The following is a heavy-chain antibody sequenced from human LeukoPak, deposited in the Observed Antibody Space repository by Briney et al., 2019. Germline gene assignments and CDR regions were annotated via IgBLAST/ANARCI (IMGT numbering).Heavy chain of an antibody. D-gene: IGHD6-19*01. CDR3: SRDYRAVPFDY. Sequence: GGSLRLSCAASGFTFSSYSMNWVRQAPGKGLEWVSSISSSSSYIYYADSVKGRFTISRDNAKNSLYLQMNSLRAEDTAVYYCSRDYRAVPFDYWGQGTLVNVSS. J-gene: IGHJ4*02. V-gene: IGHV3-21*01. CDR2: ISSSSSYI. CDR1: GFTFSSYS.